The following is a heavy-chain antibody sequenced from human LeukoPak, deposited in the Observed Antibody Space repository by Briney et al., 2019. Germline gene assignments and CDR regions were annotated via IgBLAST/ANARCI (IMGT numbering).Heavy chain of an antibody. Sequence: SQTLSLTCAISGDSVSSNSAAWNWIRQSPSRGLEWLGRTYYRSKWYNDYAVSVKSRITINPDTSKNQFSLQLNSVTPEDTAVYYCARMARGSSWSGAFNWFDPWGQGTLVTVSS. D-gene: IGHD6-13*01. V-gene: IGHV6-1*01. CDR3: ARMARGSSWSGAFNWFDP. J-gene: IGHJ5*02. CDR1: GDSVSSNSAA. CDR2: TYYRSKWYN.